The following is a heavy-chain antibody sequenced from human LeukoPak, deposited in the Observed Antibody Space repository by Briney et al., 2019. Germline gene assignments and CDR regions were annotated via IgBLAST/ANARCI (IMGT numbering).Heavy chain of an antibody. D-gene: IGHD2-2*01. CDR3: ARRGLVPTSAGLYYYYYMDV. CDR1: GGSFSGYY. J-gene: IGHJ6*03. Sequence: SETLSLTCAVYGGSFSGYYWSWIRQSPERGLEWIGEISHSGSTNYNPSLKSRVTISVDTSKNQFSLELSSVTAADTAFYYCARRGLVPTSAGLYYYYYMDVWGKGTTVTVSS. V-gene: IGHV4-34*01. CDR2: ISHSGST.